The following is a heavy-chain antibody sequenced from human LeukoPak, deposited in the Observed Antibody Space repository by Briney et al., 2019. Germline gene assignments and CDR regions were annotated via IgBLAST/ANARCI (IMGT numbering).Heavy chain of an antibody. Sequence: PGGSLRLSCAASGFIFSSYGMHWVRQAPGKGVGWVAVMSYDGSNKYYADPVKGRFTMSRDNSKKTRYLQMNSLRAEDTAVYYCAKCGTSCYAPRPLFDYWGQGTLVTVSS. J-gene: IGHJ4*02. D-gene: IGHD2-2*01. CDR1: GFIFSSYG. CDR3: AKCGTSCYAPRPLFDY. V-gene: IGHV3-30*18. CDR2: MSYDGSNK.